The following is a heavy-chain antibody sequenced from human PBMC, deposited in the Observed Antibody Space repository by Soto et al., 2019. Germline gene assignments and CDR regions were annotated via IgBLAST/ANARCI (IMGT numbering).Heavy chain of an antibody. CDR3: ARTLPPYSSTWYFDY. Sequence: SETLSLTCTVSGGSISSYYWSWIRQPPGKGLVWIGHIYYSGSTNYNPSLRSRVTISVDTSKNQFSLKLSSVTAADTAVYYCARTLPPYSSTWYFDYWGQGTLVTVSS. CDR1: GGSISSYY. V-gene: IGHV4-59*01. CDR2: IYYSGST. J-gene: IGHJ4*02. D-gene: IGHD6-13*01.